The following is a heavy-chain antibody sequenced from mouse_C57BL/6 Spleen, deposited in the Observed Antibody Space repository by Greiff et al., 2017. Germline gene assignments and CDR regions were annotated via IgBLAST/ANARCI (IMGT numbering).Heavy chain of an antibody. CDR1: GYTFTSYW. Sequence: QVQLQQPGAELVRPGSSVKLSCTASGYTFTSYWMDWVKQRPVQGLEWIGNIYPSDSETHYNQKFKDKATLTVDKSSSTAYMQLSSLTSEDSAVYYCAREGGLRRGNFDYWGQGTTLTVSS. CDR2: IYPSDSET. V-gene: IGHV1-61*01. J-gene: IGHJ2*01. CDR3: AREGGLRRGNFDY. D-gene: IGHD2-4*01.